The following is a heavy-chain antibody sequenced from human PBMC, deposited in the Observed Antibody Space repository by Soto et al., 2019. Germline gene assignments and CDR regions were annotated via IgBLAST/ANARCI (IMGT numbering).Heavy chain of an antibody. Sequence: ASVKVSCKASGYTFTGYYMHWVRQAPGQGLEWMGWINPNSGGTNYAQKFQGWVTMTRDTSISTAYMELSRLRSDDTAVYYCAREHYDILTGYYIFDYWGQGTLVTVSS. J-gene: IGHJ4*02. CDR3: AREHYDILTGYYIFDY. CDR1: GYTFTGYY. D-gene: IGHD3-9*01. V-gene: IGHV1-2*04. CDR2: INPNSGGT.